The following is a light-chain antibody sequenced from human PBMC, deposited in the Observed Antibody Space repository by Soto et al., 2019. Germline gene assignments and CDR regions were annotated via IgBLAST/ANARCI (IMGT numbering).Light chain of an antibody. V-gene: IGKV1-39*01. CDR2: AAS. Sequence: DIQMTQSTSSLSASVGDRVTITCRASQNITNYLNWYQQKPGKAPKLLIYAASSLQSGVPSRFSGSESGTDFIFIISSMHLEDFATFYCQQCYRTPWTFGQETKVEIK. CDR1: QNITNY. CDR3: QQCYRTPWT. J-gene: IGKJ1*01.